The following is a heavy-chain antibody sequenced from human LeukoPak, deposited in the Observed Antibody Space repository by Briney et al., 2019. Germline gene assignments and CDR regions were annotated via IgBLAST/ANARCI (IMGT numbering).Heavy chain of an antibody. CDR2: IKDSGIEK. V-gene: IGHV3-7*01. Sequence: GGSLRLSCAGSGFTFSSYSMGWVRQAPGKGLEWVANIKDSGIEKEYVDSVKGRFTISRDNAKNSLYLQINSLRVEDTALYFCARWRGAQSEFDYWGQGTQVTVSS. CDR1: GFTFSSYS. D-gene: IGHD3-3*01. CDR3: ARWRGAQSEFDY. J-gene: IGHJ4*02.